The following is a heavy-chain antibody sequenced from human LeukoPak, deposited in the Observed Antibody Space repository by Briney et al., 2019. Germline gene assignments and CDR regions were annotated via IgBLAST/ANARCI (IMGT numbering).Heavy chain of an antibody. V-gene: IGHV1-46*01. J-gene: IGHJ4*02. Sequence: ASVKVSCKPSGYTLTSYYMHWVRQAPPQGLEWMGIINPSGGSTSYAQKFQGRVTMTRDTSTSTVYIELSSLRSEDTAVYYWARADYDFWSGPTYYFDYWGQGTLVTASS. D-gene: IGHD3-3*01. CDR3: ARADYDFWSGPTYYFDY. CDR1: GYTLTSYY. CDR2: INPSGGST.